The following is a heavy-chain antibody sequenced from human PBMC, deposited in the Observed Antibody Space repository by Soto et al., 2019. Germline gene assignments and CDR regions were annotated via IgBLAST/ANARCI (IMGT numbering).Heavy chain of an antibody. V-gene: IGHV5-51*01. Sequence: GESLKISFTGSGYTFTQYWLGWVRQMPGKGLEWIGIIYPGDSDTKYNPSFQGQVTISADKSITTTYLQWSSLKASDTAIYYCAASIFYHRMDVWGQGTTVTVSS. CDR2: IYPGDSDT. CDR3: AASIFYHRMDV. CDR1: GYTFTQYW. J-gene: IGHJ6*02.